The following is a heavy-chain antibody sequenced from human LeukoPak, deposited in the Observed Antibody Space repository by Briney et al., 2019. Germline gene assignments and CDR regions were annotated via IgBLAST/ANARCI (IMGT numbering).Heavy chain of an antibody. J-gene: IGHJ4*02. V-gene: IGHV4-34*01. Sequence: KPSETLSLTCAVYGGSFSGYYWSWIRQPPGKGLEWIGEINHSGSTNYNPSLKSRVTISVDTSKNQFSLKLSSVTAADTAVYYCAKDRFPSITMIPTRSFDYWGQGTLVTVSS. D-gene: IGHD3-22*01. CDR2: INHSGST. CDR3: AKDRFPSITMIPTRSFDY. CDR1: GGSFSGYY.